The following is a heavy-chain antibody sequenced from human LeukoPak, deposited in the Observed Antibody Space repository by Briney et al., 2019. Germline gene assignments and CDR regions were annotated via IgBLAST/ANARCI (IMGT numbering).Heavy chain of an antibody. Sequence: ASVKVSCKASGGTFSNYAINWVRQAPGQGLEWMGWISAYNGNTNYAQKLQGRVTMTTDTSTSTAYMELRSLRSDDTAVYYCAREGGDYLAPHQDWGQGTLVTVSS. CDR2: ISAYNGNT. D-gene: IGHD4-17*01. CDR3: AREGGDYLAPHQD. J-gene: IGHJ4*02. CDR1: GGTFSNYA. V-gene: IGHV1-18*01.